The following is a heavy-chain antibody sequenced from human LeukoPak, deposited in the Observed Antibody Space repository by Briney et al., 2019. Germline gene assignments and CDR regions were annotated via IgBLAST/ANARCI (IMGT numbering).Heavy chain of an antibody. Sequence: SETPSLTCTVSGGSISGYYWSWIRQPPGKGLEWIGYIYSTGSTNYNPSLKSRVTISVDTSKNQFSLKLRSVTAADTAVYYCARVQLAYSYGLFDNWGQGSLVTVSS. CDR2: IYSTGST. D-gene: IGHD4-11*01. CDR3: ARVQLAYSYGLFDN. V-gene: IGHV4-59*12. CDR1: GGSISGYY. J-gene: IGHJ4*02.